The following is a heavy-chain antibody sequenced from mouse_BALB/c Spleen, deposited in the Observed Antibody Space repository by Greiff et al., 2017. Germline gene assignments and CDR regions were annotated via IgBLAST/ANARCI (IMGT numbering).Heavy chain of an antibody. Sequence: VKLMESGGGLVQPGGSRKLSCAASGFTFSSFGMHWVRQAPEKGLEWVAYNSSGSSTIYYADTVKGRFTISRDNPKNTLFLQMTSLRSEDTAMYYCARSNYYGSDDYFDYWGQGTTLTVSS. V-gene: IGHV5-17*02. CDR2: NSSGSSTI. J-gene: IGHJ2*01. CDR1: GFTFSSFG. D-gene: IGHD1-1*01. CDR3: ARSNYYGSDDYFDY.